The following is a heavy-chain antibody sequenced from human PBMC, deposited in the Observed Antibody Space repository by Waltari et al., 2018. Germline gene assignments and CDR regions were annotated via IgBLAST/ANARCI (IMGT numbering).Heavy chain of an antibody. CDR2: IIPIFGTA. CDR3: ARAEGIYDFWSGLHLVGYYYYMDV. V-gene: IGHV1-69*01. D-gene: IGHD3-3*01. CDR1: GGTFSSYA. J-gene: IGHJ6*03. Sequence: KPRSSVKVSCKASGGTFSSYAISWVRPAPGQGLEWMGGIIPIFGTANYAQKFQGRVTITADESTSTAYMELSSLRSEDTAVYYCARAEGIYDFWSGLHLVGYYYYMDVWGKGTTVTISS.